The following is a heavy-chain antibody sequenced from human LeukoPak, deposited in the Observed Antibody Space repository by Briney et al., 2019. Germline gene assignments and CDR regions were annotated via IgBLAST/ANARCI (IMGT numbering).Heavy chain of an antibody. CDR1: GGSISSYY. Sequence: PSETLSLTCTVSGGSISSYYWSWIRQPPGKGQEWIGYIYYSGSTNYNPSLKSRVTISVDTSKNQFSLKLSSVTAADTAVYYCARAAYYYMDVWGKGTTVTVSS. V-gene: IGHV4-59*01. CDR3: ARAAYYYMDV. CDR2: IYYSGST. J-gene: IGHJ6*03.